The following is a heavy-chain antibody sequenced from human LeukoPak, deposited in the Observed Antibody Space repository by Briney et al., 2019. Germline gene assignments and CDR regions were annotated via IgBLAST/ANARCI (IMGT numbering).Heavy chain of an antibody. CDR2: IYYSGST. D-gene: IGHD6-6*01. V-gene: IGHV4-59*01. J-gene: IGHJ6*03. Sequence: SETLSLTCTVSGGSISSYYWSWIRQPPGKGLEWIGYIYYSGSTNYNPSLKSRVTISVDTSKNQFSLKLSSVTAADTAVYYCARATSSSQYYYYYYYMDVWGKGTTVTVSS. CDR1: GGSISSYY. CDR3: ARATSSSQYYYYYYYMDV.